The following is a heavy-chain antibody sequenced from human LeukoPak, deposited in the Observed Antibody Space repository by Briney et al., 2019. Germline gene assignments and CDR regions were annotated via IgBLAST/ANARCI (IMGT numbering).Heavy chain of an antibody. CDR3: ARHHRRHCSGVTFYRYYFDY. D-gene: IGHD2-15*01. Sequence: SETLSLTCAVYGGSFSGYYWSWIREPPGQGLEWIGEMNQIGRTNYNPSLNRRVTISVYTYKYQFSLTLNSVTAADPAVFYCARHHRRHCSGVTFYRYYFDYWGQGTLVTVSS. CDR1: GGSFSGYY. CDR2: MNQIGRT. V-gene: IGHV4-34*01. J-gene: IGHJ4*02.